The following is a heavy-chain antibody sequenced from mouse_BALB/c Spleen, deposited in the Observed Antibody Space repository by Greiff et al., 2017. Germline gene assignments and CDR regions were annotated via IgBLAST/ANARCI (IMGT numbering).Heavy chain of an antibody. CDR1: GFTFSDYY. CDR2: ISDGGSYT. CDR3: ARGRYGFDY. V-gene: IGHV5-4*02. D-gene: IGHD2-14*01. Sequence: EVKVVESGGGLVKPGGSLKLSCAASGFTFSDYYMYWVRQTPEKRLEWVATISDGGSYTYYPDSVKGRFTISRDNAKNNLYLQMSSLKSEDTAMYYCARGRYGFDYWGQGTTLTVSS. J-gene: IGHJ2*01.